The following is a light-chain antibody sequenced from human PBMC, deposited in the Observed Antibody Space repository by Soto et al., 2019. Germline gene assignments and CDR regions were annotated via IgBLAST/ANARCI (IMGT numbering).Light chain of an antibody. CDR1: SSDVGGYNY. CDR2: DVS. CDR3: CSLTTSHTYV. Sequence: QSVLTQPASVSGSPGQSITISCTGTSSDVGGYNYVSWYQQHPGKAPKLMIYDVSDRPSGVSSRFSGSKSGNTASLTISGLQADDEADYYCCSLTTSHTYVFGSGTKVTVL. V-gene: IGLV2-14*01. J-gene: IGLJ1*01.